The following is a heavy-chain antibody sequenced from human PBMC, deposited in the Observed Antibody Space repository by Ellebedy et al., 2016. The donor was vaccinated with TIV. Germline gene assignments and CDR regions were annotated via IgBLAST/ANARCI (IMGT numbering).Heavy chain of an antibody. Sequence: GGSLRLSCAASGFTFSRYAMSRVRQAPGKGLEWVSAIGGSGHTTDYTDSVKGRFTISRENSKNTLSLQMNNLRAEDTAVYYCAKDPNTIFGVVWIYWGQGTLVTVSS. CDR1: GFTFSRYA. CDR3: AKDPNTIFGVVWIY. CDR2: IGGSGHTT. J-gene: IGHJ4*02. V-gene: IGHV3-23*01. D-gene: IGHD3-3*01.